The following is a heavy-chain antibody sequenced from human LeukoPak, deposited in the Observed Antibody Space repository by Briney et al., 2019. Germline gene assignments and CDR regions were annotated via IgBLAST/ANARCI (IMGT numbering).Heavy chain of an antibody. D-gene: IGHD3-10*01. Sequence: ASVKVSCKASGCTFTGYYMHWVRQAPGQGLEWMGWINPNSGGTNYAQKFQGRVTMTRDTSISTAYMELSRLRSDDTAVYYCARGMVRGVIIPNWFDPWGQGTLVTVSS. CDR3: ARGMVRGVIIPNWFDP. CDR1: GCTFTGYY. J-gene: IGHJ5*02. V-gene: IGHV1-2*02. CDR2: INPNSGGT.